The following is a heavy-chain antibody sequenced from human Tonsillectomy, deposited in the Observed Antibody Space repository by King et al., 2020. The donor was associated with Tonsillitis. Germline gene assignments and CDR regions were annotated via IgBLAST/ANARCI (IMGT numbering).Heavy chain of an antibody. CDR3: ARDGPPDY. V-gene: IGHV3-64*01. CDR2: ISIYGGIT. CDR1: GFTFSSYA. Sequence: VQLVESGGGLVQPGGSLRLSCAASGFTFSSYAMHWGRQAPGKGLEYVSAISIYGGITYYAKSVKGRFTISRDNSKNTLYLQMGSLRAEDMAVYYCARDGPPDYWGQGTLVTVSS. J-gene: IGHJ4*02.